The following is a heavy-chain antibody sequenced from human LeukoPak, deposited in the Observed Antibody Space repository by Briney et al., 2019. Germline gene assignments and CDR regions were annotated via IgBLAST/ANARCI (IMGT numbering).Heavy chain of an antibody. CDR1: GFTFSSYA. J-gene: IGHJ4*02. V-gene: IGHV3-23*01. CDR3: AKNSSSWYTWGAIDY. CDR2: ISGSGGST. D-gene: IGHD6-13*01. Sequence: GGSLRLSCAASGFTFSSYAMNWVRKAPGKGLEWVSVISGSGGSTYYADSVKGRFTISRDNSKNTLYLQMNSLRAEDTAVYYCAKNSSSWYTWGAIDYWGQGTLVTVSS.